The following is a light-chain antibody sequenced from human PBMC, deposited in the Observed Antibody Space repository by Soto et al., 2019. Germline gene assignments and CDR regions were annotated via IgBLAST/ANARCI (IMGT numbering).Light chain of an antibody. CDR1: QSVTTSF. CDR3: QHYCRSPT. CDR2: AAS. J-gene: IGKJ1*01. V-gene: IGKV3-20*01. Sequence: EIVLTHSPGTLSLSPGERATLSCRASQSVTTSFLAWYQQKPGQAPSLLIYAASSRPTGIPDRFSGSGSGTDFTLTISRLEPEDFAVYYCQHYCRSPTCGQGTKVEMK.